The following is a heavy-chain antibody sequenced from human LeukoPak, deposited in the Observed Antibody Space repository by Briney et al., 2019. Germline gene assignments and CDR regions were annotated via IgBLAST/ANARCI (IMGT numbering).Heavy chain of an antibody. CDR2: ITGSGDTT. V-gene: IGHV3-23*01. J-gene: IGHJ4*02. CDR3: AKRNPHTSGWYEY. CDR1: GFTFSNYA. D-gene: IGHD6-19*01. Sequence: GGSLRLSCVASGFTFSNYAMTWVRQAPGKGLESVSAITGSGDTTYYADSVKGRFTISRDNSKNTLYLLMNSLRVDDTAVYFCAKRNPHTSGWYEYWGQGTLVTVAS.